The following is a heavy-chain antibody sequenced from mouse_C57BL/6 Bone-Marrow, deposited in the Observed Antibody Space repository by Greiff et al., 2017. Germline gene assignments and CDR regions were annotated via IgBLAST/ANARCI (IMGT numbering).Heavy chain of an antibody. CDR3: AREEGYDYDEGAY. D-gene: IGHD2-4*01. V-gene: IGHV1-76*01. J-gene: IGHJ3*01. CDR1: GYTFTDYY. Sequence: VMLVESGPELVKPGASVKLSCKASGYTFTDYYINWVKQRPGQGLEWIARIYPGSGNTYYNEKFKGKATLTAEKSSSTAYMQLSSLTSEDSAVYFCAREEGYDYDEGAYWGQGTLVTVSA. CDR2: IYPGSGNT.